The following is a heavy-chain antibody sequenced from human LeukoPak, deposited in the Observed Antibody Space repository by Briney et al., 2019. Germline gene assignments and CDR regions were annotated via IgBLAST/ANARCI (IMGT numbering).Heavy chain of an antibody. Sequence: SSETLSLTCTVSDDSITIYYWTWIRQPPGKGLEWIGYIYHSGSTNYNPSLKSRVTISVDTSKNQFSLKLSSVTAADTAVYYCARYIVGGNWFDPWGQGTLVTVSS. J-gene: IGHJ5*02. CDR2: IYHSGST. D-gene: IGHD1-26*01. CDR3: ARYIVGGNWFDP. V-gene: IGHV4-59*01. CDR1: DDSITIYY.